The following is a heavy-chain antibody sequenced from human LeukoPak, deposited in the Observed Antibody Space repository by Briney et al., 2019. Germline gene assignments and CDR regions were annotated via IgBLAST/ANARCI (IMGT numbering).Heavy chain of an antibody. CDR3: AKAPGWPAGRSGSLLY. J-gene: IGHJ4*02. CDR2: INYSGIT. Sequence: SETLSLTCAVYGGSFSGDYWIWIRQTPEKGLEWIGEINYSGITNYNPSFKSRVAISVDTPKNQFSLKLSSVTAADTAIYYCAKAPGWPAGRSGSLLYWGQGTLVTVSS. V-gene: IGHV4-34*01. D-gene: IGHD1-26*01. CDR1: GGSFSGDY.